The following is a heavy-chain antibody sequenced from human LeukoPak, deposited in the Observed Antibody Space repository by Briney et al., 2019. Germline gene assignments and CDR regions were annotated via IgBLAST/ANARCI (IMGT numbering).Heavy chain of an antibody. CDR1: SHSITNNYF. CDR2: ISQRQIT. J-gene: IGHJ6*03. Sequence: PSETLSLTCTVSSHSITNNYFGWIRQSLGKGLEWIGSISQRQITYYSPSLRSRVTVSRETSNKQFSLRLTSVTAGDTAIYYCVSHETPYYYIDVWGKGTPVTISS. CDR3: VSHETPYYYIDV. V-gene: IGHV4-38-2*02.